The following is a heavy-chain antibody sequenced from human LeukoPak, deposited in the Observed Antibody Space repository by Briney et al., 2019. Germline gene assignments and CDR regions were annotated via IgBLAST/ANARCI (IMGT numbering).Heavy chain of an antibody. Sequence: SVKVSCKASGGTFSSYAISWVRQAPGQGLEWMGGIIPIFGTANYAQKFQGRVTITRDTSASTAYMELSSLRSEDTAVYYCARDLSTEVLLWFGEFDYWGQGALVSVSS. CDR1: GGTFSSYA. V-gene: IGHV1-69*05. CDR2: IIPIFGTA. J-gene: IGHJ4*02. CDR3: ARDLSTEVLLWFGEFDY. D-gene: IGHD3-10*01.